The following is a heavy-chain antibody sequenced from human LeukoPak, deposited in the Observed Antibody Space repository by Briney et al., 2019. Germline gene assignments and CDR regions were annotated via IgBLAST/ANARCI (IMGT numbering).Heavy chain of an antibody. Sequence: PGGSLRLSCAGSGFNFRDHWMSWLRQAPEKGPEWVAHIKPDGSEKYYVDSVKGRFIISRDDARNSLSPQMNSLRAEDTAVYYCAGSFGDVKNFWGQGTLVTVSS. CDR1: GFNFRDHW. J-gene: IGHJ4*01. CDR3: AGSFGDVKNF. CDR2: IKPDGSEK. V-gene: IGHV3-7*01. D-gene: IGHD3-10*01.